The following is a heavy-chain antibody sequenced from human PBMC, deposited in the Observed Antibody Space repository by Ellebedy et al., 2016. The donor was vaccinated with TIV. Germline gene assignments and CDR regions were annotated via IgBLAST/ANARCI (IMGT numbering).Heavy chain of an antibody. CDR2: IYTSGST. Sequence: SETLSLTXTVSGGSISGYYWIWIRLPAGKGLEWIGRIYTSGSTNYNPSLKSRVSMSVDTSKNQFSLRLGSVTAEDTAVYFCARDGQYLLGSGNYASYIDVWGKGTTVTVSS. J-gene: IGHJ6*03. D-gene: IGHD3-10*01. V-gene: IGHV4-4*07. CDR3: ARDGQYLLGSGNYASYIDV. CDR1: GGSISGYY.